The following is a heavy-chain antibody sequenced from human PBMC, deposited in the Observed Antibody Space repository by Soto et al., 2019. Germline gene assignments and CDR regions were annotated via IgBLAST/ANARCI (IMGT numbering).Heavy chain of an antibody. CDR3: ARPKGTYSSCYHDSDI. CDR1: GGTFSTYA. CDR2: IIPLFGTA. Sequence: QVQLEQSGAEVKQPGSSVKVSCKTSGGTFSTYAINWVRQAPGQGLEWMGAIIPLFGTADYSQKFQGRVTITADESTSTAYMELRSPRSDDTAVWCCARPKGTYSSCYHDSDIGGQGTLVTVSS. D-gene: IGHD6-19*01. J-gene: IGHJ4*02. V-gene: IGHV1-69*01.